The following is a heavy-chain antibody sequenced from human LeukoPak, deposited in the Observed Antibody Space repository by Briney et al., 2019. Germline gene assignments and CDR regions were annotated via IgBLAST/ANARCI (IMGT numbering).Heavy chain of an antibody. D-gene: IGHD3-3*01. V-gene: IGHV4-59*01. CDR2: IYYSGST. CDR3: ASGKDFWSGYYQFDP. Sequence: PSETLSLTCTVSGGSISSYYWSWIRQPPGKGLEWIGYIYYSGSTNYNPSLKSRVTISVDTSKNQFSLKLSSVTAADTAVYYCASGKDFWSGYYQFDPWGQGTLVTVSS. CDR1: GGSISSYY. J-gene: IGHJ5*02.